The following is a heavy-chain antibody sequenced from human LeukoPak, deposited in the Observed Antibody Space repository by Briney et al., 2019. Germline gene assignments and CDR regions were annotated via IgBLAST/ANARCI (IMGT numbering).Heavy chain of an antibody. CDR2: VIPIFGTA. CDR3: ARDMGIQLWLPDAFDI. V-gene: IGHV1-69*13. J-gene: IGHJ3*02. D-gene: IGHD5-18*01. Sequence: SVKVSCKASGGTFSSYAISWVRQAPGQGLEWTGGVIPIFGTANYAQKFQGRVTITADESTSTAYMELSSLRSEDTAVYYCARDMGIQLWLPDAFDIWGQGTMVTVSS. CDR1: GGTFSSYA.